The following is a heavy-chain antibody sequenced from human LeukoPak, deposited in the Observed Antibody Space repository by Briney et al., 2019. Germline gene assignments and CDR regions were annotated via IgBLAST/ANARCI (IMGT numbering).Heavy chain of an antibody. CDR1: GGSISSGGYS. J-gene: IGHJ4*02. CDR2: IYYSGST. Sequence: SETLSLTCTVSGGSISSGGYSWSWIRQHPGKGLEWIGYIYYSGSTYYNPSLKSRVTISVDTSKNQFSLKLSSVTAADTAVYYCARALGSGWYHSANFDYWGQGTLVTVSS. CDR3: ARALGSGWYHSANFDY. V-gene: IGHV4-31*03. D-gene: IGHD6-19*01.